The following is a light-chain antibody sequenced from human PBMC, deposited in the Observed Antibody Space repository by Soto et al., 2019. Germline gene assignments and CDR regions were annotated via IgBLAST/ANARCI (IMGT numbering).Light chain of an antibody. Sequence: DIQMTQSPSSLSASVGDRVTITCRASQTISTYLNWYQQKPGQAPNLLIYAASSLQSGVPSRFSGSGSGTDFTLTISSLQPEDFAAYYCQQSFTTPLTFGGGTKLGIK. J-gene: IGKJ4*01. CDR1: QTISTY. V-gene: IGKV1-39*01. CDR2: AAS. CDR3: QQSFTTPLT.